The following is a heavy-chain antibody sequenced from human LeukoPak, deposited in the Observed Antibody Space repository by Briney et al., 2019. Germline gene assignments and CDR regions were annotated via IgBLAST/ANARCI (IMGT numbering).Heavy chain of an antibody. D-gene: IGHD3-22*01. CDR2: ISGSGGST. CDR1: GFTFSTYA. V-gene: IGHV3-23*01. J-gene: IGHJ4*02. CDR3: AKSSYYDSSGYYREYYFNY. Sequence: GGSLRLSCAASGFTFSTYAMSWVRQAPGKGLEWVSAISGSGGSTNYADSVKGRVTVSRDNSKSTLYLQMNSLRAEDTAVYYCAKSSYYDSSGYYREYYFNYWGQGTLVTVSS.